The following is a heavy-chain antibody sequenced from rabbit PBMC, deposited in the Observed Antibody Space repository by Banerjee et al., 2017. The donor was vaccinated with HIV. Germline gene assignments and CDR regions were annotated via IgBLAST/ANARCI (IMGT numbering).Heavy chain of an antibody. CDR1: GFDFSSYY. D-gene: IGHD2-1*01. CDR3: ARGDYDDYGDLNL. J-gene: IGHJ4*01. V-gene: IGHV1S7*01. Sequence: QLKESGGGLVQPGGSLKLSCKASGFDFSSYYMSWVRQAPGKGLEWIGYIDPVFGSTYYASWVNGRFTISSHNAQNTLYLQLNSLTAADTATYFCARGDYDDYGDLNLWGQGTLVTVS. CDR2: IDPVFGST.